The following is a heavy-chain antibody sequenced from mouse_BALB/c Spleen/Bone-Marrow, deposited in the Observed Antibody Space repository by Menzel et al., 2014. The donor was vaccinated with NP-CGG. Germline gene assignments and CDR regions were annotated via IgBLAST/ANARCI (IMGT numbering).Heavy chain of an antibody. V-gene: IGHV2-9*02. D-gene: IGHD2-1*01. CDR1: GFSLTSYG. CDR3: ARDPVYGNYDDMDY. CDR2: IWAGGST. J-gene: IGHJ4*01. Sequence: VMLVESGPGLVAPSQSLSITCTVSGFSLTSYGVHWVRQPPGKGLEWLGVIWAGGSTNYNSALMSRLSISKDNSKRQVFLKMSSLQTDDTAMYYCARDPVYGNYDDMDYWGQGTSVTVSS.